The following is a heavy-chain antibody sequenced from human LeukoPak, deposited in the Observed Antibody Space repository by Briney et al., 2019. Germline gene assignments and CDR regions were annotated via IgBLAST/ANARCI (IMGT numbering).Heavy chain of an antibody. CDR3: ARDPGYTSGWDFDY. D-gene: IGHD6-19*01. CDR1: GFIFSNNG. Sequence: GRSLRLSCAASGFIFSNNGMHWVRQAPGKGLEWVAVIWYDGSKKFYSDSAKGRFTISRDDSKNTLYLQMNNLRAEDTAVYYCARDPGYTSGWDFDYWGQGILVTVSS. V-gene: IGHV3-33*01. CDR2: IWYDGSKK. J-gene: IGHJ4*02.